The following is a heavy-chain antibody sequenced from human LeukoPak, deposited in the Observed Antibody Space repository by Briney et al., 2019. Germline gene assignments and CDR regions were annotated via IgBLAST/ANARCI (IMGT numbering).Heavy chain of an antibody. Sequence: GASVKVSCKASGYTFTGYYMHWVRQAPGQGLEWMGRINPNSGGTNYAQKFQGRVTMTRDTSISTAYMELSRLRSDDTAVYYCARLGVTDFWSGYYTVDYWGQGTLVTVSS. D-gene: IGHD3-3*01. CDR3: ARLGVTDFWSGYYTVDY. J-gene: IGHJ4*02. CDR2: INPNSGGT. CDR1: GYTFTGYY. V-gene: IGHV1-2*06.